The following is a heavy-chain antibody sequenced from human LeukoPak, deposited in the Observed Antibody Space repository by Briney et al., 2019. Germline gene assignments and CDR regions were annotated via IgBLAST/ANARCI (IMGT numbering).Heavy chain of an antibody. D-gene: IGHD4-11*01. J-gene: IGHJ4*02. V-gene: IGHV1-2*06. CDR3: ARVWDYSPRGRLDD. CDR1: GYTFTGYY. CDR2: INPNSGGT. Sequence: GASVKVSCKASGYTFTGYYMHWVRQAPGQGLEWMGRINPNSGGTNYAQKFQGRVTMTRDTSISTAYMELSRLRSDDTAVYYCARVWDYSPRGRLDDWGQGTRVTVSS.